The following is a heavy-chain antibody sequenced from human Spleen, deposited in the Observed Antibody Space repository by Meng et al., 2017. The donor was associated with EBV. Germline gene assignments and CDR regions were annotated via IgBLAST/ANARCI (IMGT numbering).Heavy chain of an antibody. J-gene: IGHJ5*02. V-gene: IGHV4-39*07. CDR1: GASITNSTYY. CDR3: ARGNWDPPNH. Sequence: QYSGPGLVNPSVTLSLTCTVSGASITNSTYYWAWIRQPPGEGLEWIGNVYFSGTTYYSPSLKSRVTISLDTSKSLFSLKLNSVTAADTAVYFCARGNWDPPNHWGQGTLVTVSS. D-gene: IGHD1-26*01. CDR2: VYFSGTT.